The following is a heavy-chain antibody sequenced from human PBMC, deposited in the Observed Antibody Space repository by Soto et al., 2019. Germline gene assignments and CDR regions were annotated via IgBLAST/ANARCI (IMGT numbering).Heavy chain of an antibody. CDR3: IRHVIDSDSRPTY. D-gene: IGHD3-22*01. Sequence: EVQLVESGGGLVQPGGSLKLSCAASGFTFSGSGMHWVRQASGKGLEWVGRIRDKAKNYATAYAASVEGRFTVSRDDSKNTAYLQMDSLKTEDTAVYYCIRHVIDSDSRPTYWGQGVLVTVSS. CDR2: IRDKAKNYAT. CDR1: GFTFSGSG. J-gene: IGHJ4*02. V-gene: IGHV3-73*02.